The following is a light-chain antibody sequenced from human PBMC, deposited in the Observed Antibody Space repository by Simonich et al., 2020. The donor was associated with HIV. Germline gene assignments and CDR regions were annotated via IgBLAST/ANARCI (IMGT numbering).Light chain of an antibody. CDR2: GTS. J-gene: IGKJ1*01. CDR1: QSVSSN. Sequence: EILMTQSPATLSVSPGERATLSCRASQSVSSNLAWYQQKPGQAPRLVIYGTSTRATGIPARFSGSGSGTEFTLTISTMQSEDFAVYYCQQCNNWPPTFGQGTKVEIK. V-gene: IGKV3-15*01. CDR3: QQCNNWPPT.